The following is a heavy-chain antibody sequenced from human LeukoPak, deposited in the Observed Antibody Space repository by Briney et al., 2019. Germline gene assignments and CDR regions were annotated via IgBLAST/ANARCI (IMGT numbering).Heavy chain of an antibody. D-gene: IGHD2-21*02. J-gene: IGHJ3*02. V-gene: IGHV3-23*01. CDR3: ARVVTAKGEAFDI. CDR2: ISGSGADT. CDR1: GFTFSSRA. Sequence: GGSLRLSCAAPGFTFSSRAMNWVRQAPGKGLEWVSGISGSGADTYYADSVRGRFTISRDNSKNMMYLQMNSLRAEDTAVYYCARVVTAKGEAFDIWGQGTMVTVSS.